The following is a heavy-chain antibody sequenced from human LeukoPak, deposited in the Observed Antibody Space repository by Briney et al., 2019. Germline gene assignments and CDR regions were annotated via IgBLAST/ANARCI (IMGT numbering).Heavy chain of an antibody. CDR2: IYHSGST. CDR1: GYSISSGYY. Sequence: PSETLSLTCTVSGYSISSGYYWGWIRQPPGKGLEWIGSIYHSGSTYYNPSLKSRVTISVDTSKNQFSLKLSSVTAADTAVYYCARVLSVTTSYYYYYMDVWGKGTTVTVSS. CDR3: ARVLSVTTSYYYYYMDV. J-gene: IGHJ6*03. V-gene: IGHV4-38-2*02. D-gene: IGHD4-11*01.